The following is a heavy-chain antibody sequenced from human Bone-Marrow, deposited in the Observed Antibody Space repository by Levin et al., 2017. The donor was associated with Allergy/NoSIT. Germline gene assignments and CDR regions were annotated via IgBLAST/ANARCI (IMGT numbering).Heavy chain of an antibody. D-gene: IGHD2-15*01. CDR3: ARHLHCSGGSCYPGWFDP. J-gene: IGHJ5*02. Sequence: GESLKISCKGSGYSFTSYWIGWVRQMPGKGLEWMGIIYPGDSDTRYSPSFQGQVNISADKSISTAYLQWSSLKASDTAMYYCARHLHCSGGSCYPGWFDPWGQGTLVTVSS. V-gene: IGHV5-51*01. CDR1: GYSFTSYW. CDR2: IYPGDSDT.